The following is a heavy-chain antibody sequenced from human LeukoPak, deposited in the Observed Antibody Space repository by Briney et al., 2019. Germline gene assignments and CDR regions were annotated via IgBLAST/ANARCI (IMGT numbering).Heavy chain of an antibody. CDR1: GFTFSSYA. CDR2: ISSNGGST. V-gene: IGHV3-64D*06. Sequence: PGGSLRLSCSASGFTFSSYAMHWVRQAPGKGLEYVSAISSNGGSTYYTDSVKGRFTISRDNSKNTLYLQMSSLRAEDTAVYYCVRGIAAAGTDYYYYGMDVWGKGTTVTVSS. CDR3: VRGIAAAGTDYYYYGMDV. J-gene: IGHJ6*04. D-gene: IGHD6-13*01.